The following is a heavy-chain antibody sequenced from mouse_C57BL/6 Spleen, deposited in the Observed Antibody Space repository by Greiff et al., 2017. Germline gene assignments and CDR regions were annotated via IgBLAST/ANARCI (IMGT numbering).Heavy chain of an antibody. CDR3: AREGAGTWYFDY. J-gene: IGHJ2*01. V-gene: IGHV1-82*01. Sequence: QVQLQQSGPELVKPGASVKISCKASGYAFSSSWMNWVKQRPGKGLEWIGRIYPGDGDTNYNGKFKGKATLTADKSSSTAYMQLSSLTSEDYAVYFCAREGAGTWYFDYWGQGTTLTVSS. CDR1: GYAFSSSW. D-gene: IGHD4-1*01. CDR2: IYPGDGDT.